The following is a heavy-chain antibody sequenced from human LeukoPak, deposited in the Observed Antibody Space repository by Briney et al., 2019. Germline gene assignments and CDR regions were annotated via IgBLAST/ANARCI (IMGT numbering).Heavy chain of an antibody. CDR3: ARGGHGGNSSFEY. D-gene: IGHD4-23*01. V-gene: IGHV4-34*01. CDR2: INHSEST. CDR1: GGSFNNYY. J-gene: IGHJ4*02. Sequence: KTSETLSLTCAVYGGSFNNYYWSWISHPPGKGLEWIGEINHSESTNYNPSLKSRVAISVDTSKNQFSLKLSSVTAADTAVYYCARGGHGGNSSFEYWGQGTLVTVS.